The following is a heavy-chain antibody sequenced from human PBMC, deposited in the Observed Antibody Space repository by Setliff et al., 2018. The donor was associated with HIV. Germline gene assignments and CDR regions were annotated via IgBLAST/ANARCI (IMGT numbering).Heavy chain of an antibody. CDR1: GFTFSSYA. Sequence: PGGSLRLSCAASGFTFSSYAMGWVRQAPGKGLEWVSAISGSGGSTYYADSVKGRFTISRDNSKNTLYLQMNSLRAEDTAVYYCAKAGVEWLFHTGYYYYMDVWGKGTTVTVSS. J-gene: IGHJ6*03. V-gene: IGHV3-23*01. D-gene: IGHD3-3*01. CDR3: AKAGVEWLFHTGYYYYMDV. CDR2: ISGSGGST.